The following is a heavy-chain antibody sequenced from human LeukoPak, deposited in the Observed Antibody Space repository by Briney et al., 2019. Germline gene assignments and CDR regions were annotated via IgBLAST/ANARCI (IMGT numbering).Heavy chain of an antibody. CDR3: ARPSYDILTGYYLVNLFDP. CDR2: INPSGGST. J-gene: IGHJ5*02. Sequence: ASVKVSCKASGFTFTSYYMHWVRQAPGQGLEWMGIINPSGGSTSYAQKFQGRVTMTRDMSTSTVYMELSSLRSEDTAVYYCARPSYDILTGYYLVNLFDPWGQGTLVTVSS. V-gene: IGHV1-46*01. D-gene: IGHD3-9*01. CDR1: GFTFTSYY.